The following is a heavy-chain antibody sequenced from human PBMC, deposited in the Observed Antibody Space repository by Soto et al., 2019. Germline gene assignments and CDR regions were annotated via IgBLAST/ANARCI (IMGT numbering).Heavy chain of an antibody. D-gene: IGHD2-15*01. J-gene: IGHJ2*01. V-gene: IGHV1-18*01. CDR2: ISAYNGNT. CDR3: ARCYCSVGSCYSCWHFDL. Sequence: QVQLVQSGSEVKKPGASVKVSCKASGYTFTNYGMSWVRQAPGQGLEWMGWISAYNGNTNHAQNLQGRVTMTTDTSTNTAYMELRSVRSDDTAVYYCARCYCSVGSCYSCWHFDLWGRGALVTVSS. CDR1: GYTFTNYG.